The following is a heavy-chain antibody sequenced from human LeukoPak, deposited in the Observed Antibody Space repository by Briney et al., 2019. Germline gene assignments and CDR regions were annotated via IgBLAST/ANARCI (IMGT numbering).Heavy chain of an antibody. CDR2: ISYDGSNK. V-gene: IGHV3-30*04. Sequence: PGGSLRLSCAASGFTFSSYAMHWVRQAPGKGLEWVAVISYDGSNKYYADSVKGRFTIFRDNSKNTLYLQMNSLRAEDTAVYYCARERLRYNWFDPWGQGTLVTVSS. CDR1: GFTFSSYA. D-gene: IGHD3-16*02. CDR3: ARERLRYNWFDP. J-gene: IGHJ5*02.